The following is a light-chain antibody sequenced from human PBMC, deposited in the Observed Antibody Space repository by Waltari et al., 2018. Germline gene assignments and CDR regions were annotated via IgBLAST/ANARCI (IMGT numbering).Light chain of an antibody. J-gene: IGLJ1*01. CDR1: SSDIGSYNY. CDR2: EVS. CDR3: SSFTTSNTLV. V-gene: IGLV2-14*01. Sequence: QSALTQPASVSGSPGQSITISCTGSSSDIGSYNYVSWYQQNTGKVPKLLIYEVSNRPSGISERFSGSKSGNTASLTISGLQAEDDSDYYCSSFTTSNTLVYGSGTKVTVL.